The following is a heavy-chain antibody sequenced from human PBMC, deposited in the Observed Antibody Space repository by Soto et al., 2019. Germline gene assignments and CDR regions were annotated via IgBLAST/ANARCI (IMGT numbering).Heavy chain of an antibody. Sequence: LRLSCAVSVVSEFTFSDQYMDWVRQAPGKGLEWVGRSRNRVNSFSAAYAASVQGRFTISRDDSKNTVYLQMNSLKTEDTAVYFCSRVDPTAKRPDYWGQGTLVTVSS. CDR1: VVSEFTFSDQY. CDR2: SRNRVNSFSA. V-gene: IGHV3-72*01. D-gene: IGHD3-9*01. J-gene: IGHJ4*02. CDR3: SRVDPTAKRPDY.